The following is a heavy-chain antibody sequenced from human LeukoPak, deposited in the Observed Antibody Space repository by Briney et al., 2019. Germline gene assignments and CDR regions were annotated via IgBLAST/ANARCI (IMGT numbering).Heavy chain of an antibody. CDR2: IFYSGTT. CDR3: ARAPPYYNILTAYHPSYFDY. D-gene: IGHD3-9*01. Sequence: SETLSLTCTVSRGSINNYFWSWIWQPPGKGLEWIGHIFYSGTTNYNPALKSRGTISVDTAKNQFSLKLSSVTAADTAVYYCARAPPYYNILTAYHPSYFDYWGQGTLVTVSS. V-gene: IGHV4-59*08. J-gene: IGHJ4*02. CDR1: RGSINNYF.